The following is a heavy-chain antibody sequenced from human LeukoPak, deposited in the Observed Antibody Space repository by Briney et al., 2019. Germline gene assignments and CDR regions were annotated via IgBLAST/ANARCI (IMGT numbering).Heavy chain of an antibody. CDR1: GGSISISSYY. CDR3: ARGPYYYGSGSQADY. CDR2: INHSGST. Sequence: SETLSLTCTVSGGSISISSYYWGWIRQPPGKGREWIGEINHSGSTNYNPSLKSRVTISVDTSKNQFSLKLSSVTAADTAVYYCARGPYYYGSGSQADYWGQGTLVTVSS. V-gene: IGHV4-39*07. D-gene: IGHD3-10*01. J-gene: IGHJ4*02.